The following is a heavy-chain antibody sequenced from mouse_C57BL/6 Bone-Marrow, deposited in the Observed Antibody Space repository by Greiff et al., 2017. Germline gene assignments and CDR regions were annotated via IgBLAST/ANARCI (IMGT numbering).Heavy chain of an antibody. CDR1: GYTFTSYG. CDR3: ARSRATVVEDAMDY. V-gene: IGHV1-81*01. CDR2: IYPRSGNT. J-gene: IGHJ4*01. D-gene: IGHD1-1*01. Sequence: VKLMESGAELARPGASVKLSCKASGYTFTSYGISWVKQRTGQGLEWIGEIYPRSGNTYYNEKFKGKATLTADKSSSTAYMELRSLTSEDSAVYVCARSRATVVEDAMDYWGQGTSVTVSS.